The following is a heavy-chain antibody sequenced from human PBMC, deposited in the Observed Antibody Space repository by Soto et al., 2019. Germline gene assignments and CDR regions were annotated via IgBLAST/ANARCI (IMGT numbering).Heavy chain of an antibody. CDR1: GFTFSSYG. D-gene: IGHD6-19*01. V-gene: IGHV3-30*18. Sequence: GGSLRLSCEASGFTFSSYGMHWVRQAPGKGLEWVAVISYDGSNKYYADSVKGRFTISRDNSKNTLYLQMNSLRAEDTAVYYCAKGSSPVAGRSFFDYWGQGTLVTVSS. CDR3: AKGSSPVAGRSFFDY. CDR2: ISYDGSNK. J-gene: IGHJ4*02.